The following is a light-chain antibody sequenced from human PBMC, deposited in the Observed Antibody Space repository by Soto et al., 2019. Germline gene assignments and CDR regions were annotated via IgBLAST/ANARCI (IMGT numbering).Light chain of an antibody. CDR3: QQSYTTPYT. CDR1: QSINTY. J-gene: IGKJ2*01. V-gene: IGKV1-39*01. CDR2: AAS. Sequence: DIQMTQSPSSLSASVGDRVTITCRASQSINTYLNWYQQKPGKAPKLLIYAASNLQSGVPSSFTGSGSGPHFTLTISSVQPEDSATYYCQQSYTTPYTFGQGTKLEIK.